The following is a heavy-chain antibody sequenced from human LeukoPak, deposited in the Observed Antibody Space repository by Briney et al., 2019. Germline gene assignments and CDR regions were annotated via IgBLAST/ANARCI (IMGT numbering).Heavy chain of an antibody. CDR3: ARDGYGDYVGGDY. CDR2: IITIFGTA. Sequence: VASLRVSCKASRGTFSVYAVSWVCQAPEQGGEWMGRIITIFGTANYTQKFQGRVTITVDESTSTAYMELSSLRSEDTAVYYCARDGYGDYVGGDYWGQGTLVTVSS. J-gene: IGHJ4*02. CDR1: RGTFSVYA. D-gene: IGHD4-17*01. V-gene: IGHV1-69*13.